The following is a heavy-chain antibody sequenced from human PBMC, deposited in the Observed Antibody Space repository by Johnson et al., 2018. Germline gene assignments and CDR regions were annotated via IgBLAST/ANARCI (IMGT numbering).Heavy chain of an antibody. CDR1: GFTFSIYS. D-gene: IGHD5-24*01. CDR2: ISDDGSYK. V-gene: IGHV3-30-3*01. J-gene: IGHJ1*01. Sequence: QVQLVQSGGGVVQPGRSLRLSCAASGFTFSIYSMHWVRQAPGKGLEWVAGISDDGSYKYYADSVKGRFTISRANSNDTLALQMVSLGAEDKAVYYCAKDRTGNWHGHFQYWGQGTLVTVSS. CDR3: AKDRTGNWHGHFQY.